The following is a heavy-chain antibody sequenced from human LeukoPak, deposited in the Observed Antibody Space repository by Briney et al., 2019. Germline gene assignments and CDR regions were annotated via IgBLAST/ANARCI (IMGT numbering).Heavy chain of an antibody. CDR3: ARATFYGDYDY. J-gene: IGHJ4*02. CDR2: INPNSGGT. Sequence: ASVKVSCKASGYTFTGYYMHWVRQAPGQGLEWMGWINPNSGGTNYAQKFQGWVTMTRDTSISTAYMELSRLRSDDTAVYYYARATFYGDYDYWGQGTLVTVSS. CDR1: GYTFTGYY. V-gene: IGHV1-2*04. D-gene: IGHD4-17*01.